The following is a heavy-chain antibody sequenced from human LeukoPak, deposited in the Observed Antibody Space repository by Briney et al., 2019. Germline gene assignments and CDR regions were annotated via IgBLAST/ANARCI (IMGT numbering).Heavy chain of an antibody. CDR3: ARVFYYFDY. Sequence: PSETLSLTCAVYGGSFSDYYWSWIRQPLGKGLEWIGEINHSGSTNYNPSLKSRVTISVDTSKNHFSLRLSSVTAADTAVYYCARVFYYFDYWGQGTLVTVSS. J-gene: IGHJ4*02. CDR2: INHSGST. V-gene: IGHV4-34*01. D-gene: IGHD3-10*02. CDR1: GGSFSDYY.